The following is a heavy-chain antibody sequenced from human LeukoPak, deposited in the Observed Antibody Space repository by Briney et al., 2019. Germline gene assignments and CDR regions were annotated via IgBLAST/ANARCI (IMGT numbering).Heavy chain of an antibody. V-gene: IGHV4-34*01. Sequence: SETLSLTCAVYGDSLSGYYWSWVRQPPGKGLERVGEINHSGRTNYNPSLKSRVTISEDKSKNQFSLKQGDGRGADRAVFYGARVKRCYDWVRYNLFHPWGQGTRVTVSS. CDR3: ARVKRCYDWVRYNLFHP. CDR2: INHSGRT. D-gene: IGHD5-12*01. J-gene: IGHJ5*02. CDR1: GDSLSGYY.